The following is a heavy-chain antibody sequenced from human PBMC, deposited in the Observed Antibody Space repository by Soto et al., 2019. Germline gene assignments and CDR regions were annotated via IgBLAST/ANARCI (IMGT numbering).Heavy chain of an antibody. V-gene: IGHV4-30-4*01. CDR2: IYHTGTT. D-gene: IGHD5-18*01. J-gene: IGHJ4*02. CDR1: GGSIISDDYY. CDR3: ARVRAYSYGYEDY. Sequence: PSETLSLTCSVSGGSIISDDYYWSCVRQFPGKGLEWIGYIYHTGTTFYNPSLQGRVFISLDTPKKQFTLDLNSVTAADSAVYYCARVRAYSYGYEDYWGQGTLVTVSS.